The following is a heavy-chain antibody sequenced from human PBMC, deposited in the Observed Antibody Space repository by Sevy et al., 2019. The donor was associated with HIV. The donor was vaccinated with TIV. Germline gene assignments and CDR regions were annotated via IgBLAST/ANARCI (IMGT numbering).Heavy chain of an antibody. Sequence: ASVKVSCKASGGTFSSYAISWVRQAPGQGLEWMGGIIPIFGTANYVQKFQGRVTITADESTSTAYMELSSLRSEDTAVYYCARARLGYCSGGSCPTRLYYYYYGMDVWGQGTTVTVSS. D-gene: IGHD2-15*01. CDR1: GGTFSSYA. CDR2: IIPIFGTA. CDR3: ARARLGYCSGGSCPTRLYYYYYGMDV. V-gene: IGHV1-69*13. J-gene: IGHJ6*02.